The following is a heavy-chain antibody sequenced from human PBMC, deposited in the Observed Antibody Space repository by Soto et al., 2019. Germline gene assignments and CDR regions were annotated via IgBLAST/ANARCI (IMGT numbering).Heavy chain of an antibody. CDR1: GFTFSSYG. CDR3: AREVQGITSFDY. J-gene: IGHJ4*02. V-gene: IGHV1-3*01. D-gene: IGHD1-20*01. CDR2: INAGVDGT. Sequence: QVQLVESGGGVVQPGRSLRLSCAASGFTFSSYGMHWVRQAPGQGPEWLGWINAGVDGTVYSQRLQDRLKITRDTSTNTVVLEVRSLTSEDTAFYYCAREVQGITSFDYWGQGTLVTVSS.